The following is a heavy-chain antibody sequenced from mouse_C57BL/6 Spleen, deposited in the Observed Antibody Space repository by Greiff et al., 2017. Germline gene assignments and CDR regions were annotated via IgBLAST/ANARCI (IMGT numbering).Heavy chain of an antibody. D-gene: IGHD1-1*01. CDR3: ARPPNYYESSYDYYAMDY. CDR2: ISNGGGST. Sequence: EVKVVESGGGLVQPGGSLKLSCAASGFTFSDYYMYWVRQTPEKRLEWVAYISNGGGSTYYPDTVKGRFTISRDNAKNTLYLQMSRLKSEDTAMYYCARPPNYYESSYDYYAMDYWSQGTSVTVSS. J-gene: IGHJ4*01. V-gene: IGHV5-12*01. CDR1: GFTFSDYY.